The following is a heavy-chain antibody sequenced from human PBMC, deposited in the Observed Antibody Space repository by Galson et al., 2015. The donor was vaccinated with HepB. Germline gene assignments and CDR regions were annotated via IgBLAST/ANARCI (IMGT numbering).Heavy chain of an antibody. CDR1: GGSFSGYY. Sequence: SETLSLTCAVYGGSFSGYYWSWIRQPPGKGLEWIGEINHSGSTNYNPSLESRVTISVDTSKNQFSLKLSSVTAADTAVYYCATRVTEPTLNWFDPWGQGTLVTVSS. CDR2: INHSGST. J-gene: IGHJ5*02. V-gene: IGHV4-34*01. D-gene: IGHD5-18*01. CDR3: ATRVTEPTLNWFDP.